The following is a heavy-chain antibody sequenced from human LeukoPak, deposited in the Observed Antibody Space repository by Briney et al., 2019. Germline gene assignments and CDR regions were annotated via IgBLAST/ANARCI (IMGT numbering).Heavy chain of an antibody. CDR1: RYTFTSYA. CDR3: ARDRYGDGFAHLDY. J-gene: IGHJ4*02. V-gene: IGHV1-2*02. CDR2: ITPRGGT. Sequence: ASVKVSCKDYRYTFTSYAIHWVRQAPGQGLEWMGWITPRGGTNYPQKFQGRVAITWDTSITTAYMDLSRLTSADTAVYYCARDRYGDGFAHLDYWGQGALVTVSS. D-gene: IGHD5-24*01.